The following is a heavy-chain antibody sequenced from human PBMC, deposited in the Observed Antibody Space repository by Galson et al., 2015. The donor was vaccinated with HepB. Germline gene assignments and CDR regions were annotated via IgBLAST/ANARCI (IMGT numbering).Heavy chain of an antibody. CDR2: ISTYNGNT. CDR1: GYTFTSYG. D-gene: IGHD4-17*01. Sequence: SVKVSCKASGYTFTSYGISWVRQAPGQGLEWMGWISTYNGNTNYAQKFQGRVTLTTDTSTSTAYMDLRSLRSDDTAVYYCARSYGDYVGACGYWGQGTLVTVSS. CDR3: ARSYGDYVGACGY. J-gene: IGHJ4*02. V-gene: IGHV1-18*01.